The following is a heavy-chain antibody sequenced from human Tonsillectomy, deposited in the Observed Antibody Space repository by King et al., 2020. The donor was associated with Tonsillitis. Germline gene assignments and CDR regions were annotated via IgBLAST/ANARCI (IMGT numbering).Heavy chain of an antibody. CDR2: IYYTGST. Sequence: QLQESGPGLVKPSETLSLTCTVSGDSISSSDYFWGWIRQPPGKGLEWIGSIYYTGSTYYNPSLKSRVTISVDTSKNQFSLKLSSVTAADTAVYYCARHMTTVTTSDYWGQGTLVTVPS. D-gene: IGHD4-17*01. CDR1: GDSISSSDYF. V-gene: IGHV4-39*07. J-gene: IGHJ4*02. CDR3: ARHMTTVTTSDY.